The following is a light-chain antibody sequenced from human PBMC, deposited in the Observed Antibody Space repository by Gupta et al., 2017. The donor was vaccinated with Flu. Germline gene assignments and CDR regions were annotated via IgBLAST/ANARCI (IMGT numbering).Light chain of an antibody. CDR1: QSVSSN. V-gene: IGKV3-15*01. CDR2: GAS. Sequence: EIVMTQSPATLSVSPGERATLSCRASQSVSSNLAWYQQKPGQAPRLLIYGASTRATGIPARFSGSGSGTEFTLTISSLQSEDFAVYYCQQYNSWPPGVTFGGGTKVEIK. CDR3: QQYNSWPPGVT. J-gene: IGKJ4*01.